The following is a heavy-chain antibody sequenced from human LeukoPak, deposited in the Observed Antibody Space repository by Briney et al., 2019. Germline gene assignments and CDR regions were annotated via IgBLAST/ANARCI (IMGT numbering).Heavy chain of an antibody. J-gene: IGHJ4*02. D-gene: IGHD3-9*01. CDR1: GYTFTGYY. V-gene: IGHV1-2*02. CDR2: INPNSGGT. CDR3: ARGTDILTGYSNFDY. Sequence: ASVKVSCKASGYTFTGYYMHWVRQAPGQGLEWMGWINPNSGGTNYAQKFQGRVTMTRDTSISTAYMELSRLRSGDTAVYYCARGTDILTGYSNFDYWGQGTLVTVSS.